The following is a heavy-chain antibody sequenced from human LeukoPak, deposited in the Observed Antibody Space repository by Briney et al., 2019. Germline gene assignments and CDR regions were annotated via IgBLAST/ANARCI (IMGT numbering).Heavy chain of an antibody. D-gene: IGHD3-10*01. V-gene: IGHV4-4*07. Sequence: PSETLSLTCTVSGGSISSYYWSWIRQPAGKGLEWIGRIYTSGSTNYNPSLESRVTMSIDTSKNQFSLKLTSVTAADTAVYYCARERGDLRGDAFDIWGQGTMVTVSS. CDR2: IYTSGST. J-gene: IGHJ3*02. CDR3: ARERGDLRGDAFDI. CDR1: GGSISSYY.